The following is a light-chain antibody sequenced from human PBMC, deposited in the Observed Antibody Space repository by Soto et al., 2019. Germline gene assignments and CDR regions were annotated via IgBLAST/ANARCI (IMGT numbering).Light chain of an antibody. CDR3: QQYNSYPWT. CDR1: QSISSW. J-gene: IGKJ1*01. V-gene: IGKV1-5*01. Sequence: DIQMTQSPSTLSASVGDRVTITCRASQSISSWLAWYQQKPGKAPKLLIYDASSLESGVPSRFSGSGSGTEFTLTISSLQRDDFATYYCQQYNSYPWTVGQGTKVEIK. CDR2: DAS.